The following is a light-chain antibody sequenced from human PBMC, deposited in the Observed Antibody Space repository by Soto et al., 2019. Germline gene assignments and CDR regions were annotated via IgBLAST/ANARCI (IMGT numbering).Light chain of an antibody. V-gene: IGKV1-16*02. J-gene: IGKJ4*01. CDR3: QQYNSYPLT. CDR2: GAS. CDR1: QDITNQ. Sequence: DIEMTQSPSSLSASIGDRVIITCRASQDITNQLAWFQQKPGKAPKSLIFGASSLQSGVPSKFSGSGSGTDFTLTISSLQPEDFATYYCQQYNSYPLTFGRGTRVEIK.